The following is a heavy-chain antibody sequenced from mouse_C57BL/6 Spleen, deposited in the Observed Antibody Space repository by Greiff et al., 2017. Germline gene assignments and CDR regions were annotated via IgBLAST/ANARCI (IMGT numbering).Heavy chain of an antibody. D-gene: IGHD1-1*01. V-gene: IGHV1-19*01. CDR2: INPYNGGT. CDR3: AGRTTVVSFAY. Sequence: VHVKQSGPVLVKPGASVKMSCKASGYTFTDYYMNWVKQSHGKSLEWIGVINPYNGGTSYNQKFKGKATLTVDKSSSTAYMELNSLTSEDSAVYYCAGRTTVVSFAYWGQGTTLTVSA. CDR1: GYTFTDYY. J-gene: IGHJ2*01.